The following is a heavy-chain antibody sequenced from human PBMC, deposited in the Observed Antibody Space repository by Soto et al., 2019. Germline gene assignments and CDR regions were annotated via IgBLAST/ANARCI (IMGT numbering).Heavy chain of an antibody. Sequence: KPSETLSLTCAVSGGSISSGGFSWSWIRQPPGKGLEWIGYIYHRGRTDYNLSLKSRVTISIDRSKNQFSLNLSSVTAADTAVYYCARATYFDSSGYHSYYFDYWGQGALVTVSS. CDR3: ARATYFDSSGYHSYYFDY. CDR2: IYHRGRT. V-gene: IGHV4-30-2*01. D-gene: IGHD3-22*01. CDR1: GGSISSGGFS. J-gene: IGHJ4*02.